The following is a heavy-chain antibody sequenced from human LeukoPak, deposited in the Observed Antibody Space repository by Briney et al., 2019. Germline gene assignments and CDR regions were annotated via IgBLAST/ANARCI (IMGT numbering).Heavy chain of an antibody. CDR3: ASYCGGDCSRSYYFDY. CDR1: GGSISSYY. CDR2: IYYSGST. J-gene: IGHJ4*02. D-gene: IGHD2-21*02. Sequence: SETLSLTCTVSGGSISSYYWSWIRQPPGKGLEWIGYIYYSGSTNYNPSLKSRVTISVDTSKNQFSLKLSSVTAADTAVYYCASYCGGDCSRSYYFDYWGQGTLVTVSS. V-gene: IGHV4-59*08.